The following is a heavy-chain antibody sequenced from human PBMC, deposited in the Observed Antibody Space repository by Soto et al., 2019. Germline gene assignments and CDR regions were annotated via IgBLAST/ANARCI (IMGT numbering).Heavy chain of an antibody. V-gene: IGHV5-10-1*01. CDR1: GYSFTSYW. CDR2: IDPSDSYT. J-gene: IGHJ6*02. D-gene: IGHD6-19*01. Sequence: GESLKISCKGSGYSFTSYWISWVRQMPGKGLEWMGRIDPSDSYTNYSPSFQGHVTISADKSISTAYLQWSSLKASDTAMYYCARSRRGAYSSGWYSPSGYYNCGTDVWSQGTKVTVSS. CDR3: ARSRRGAYSSGWYSPSGYYNCGTDV.